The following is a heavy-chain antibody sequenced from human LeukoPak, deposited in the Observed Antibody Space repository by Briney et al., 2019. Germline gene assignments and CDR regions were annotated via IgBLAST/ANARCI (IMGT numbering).Heavy chain of an antibody. Sequence: GGSLRLSCAASGFTFSIYDMSWVRQAPGKGLEWVANINLDGSAEYYVDSVKGRFTISRDNAKNSLFLHMDSLRVEDTALYYCARVPATVKADYWGQGTLVSVSS. V-gene: IGHV3-7*04. CDR2: INLDGSAE. CDR1: GFTFSIYD. J-gene: IGHJ4*02. CDR3: ARVPATVKADY. D-gene: IGHD4-17*01.